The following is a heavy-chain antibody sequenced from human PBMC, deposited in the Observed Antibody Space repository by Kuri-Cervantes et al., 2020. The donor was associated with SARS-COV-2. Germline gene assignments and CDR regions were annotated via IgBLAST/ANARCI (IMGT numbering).Heavy chain of an antibody. CDR3: ARRGLFSGYFDL. V-gene: IGHV5-10-1*04. CDR2: IDPSDSYT. CDR1: GYSFTSYW. D-gene: IGHD3-10*01. J-gene: IGHJ2*01. Sequence: GGSLRLSCKGSGYSFTSYWIGWVRQMPGKGLEWMGRIDPSDSYTNYSPSFQGQVTISADKSISTAYLQWSSLKASDTSMYYCARRGLFSGYFDLWGRGTLVTVSS.